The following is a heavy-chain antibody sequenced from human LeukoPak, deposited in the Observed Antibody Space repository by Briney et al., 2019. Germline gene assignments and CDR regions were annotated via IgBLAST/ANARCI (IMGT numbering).Heavy chain of an antibody. J-gene: IGHJ4*02. CDR1: GGSISSSGYY. CDR2: IYYSGST. V-gene: IGHV4-39*02. Sequence: PSETLSLTCTVSGGSISSSGYYWGWIRQPPGKGLEWIGSIYYSGSTYYNPSLKSRVTISVDTSKNQFSLKLSSVTAADTAVYYCARDRGGSFDYWGQGTLVTVSS. D-gene: IGHD1-26*01. CDR3: ARDRGGSFDY.